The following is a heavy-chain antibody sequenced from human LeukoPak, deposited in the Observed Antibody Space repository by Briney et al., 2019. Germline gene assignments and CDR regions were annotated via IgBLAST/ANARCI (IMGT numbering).Heavy chain of an antibody. CDR2: IYTSGST. Sequence: SETLSLTCTVSGGSISSYYWSWIRQPPGKGLEWIGYIYTSGSTNYNPSLKSRVTISVDTSKNQFSLKLSSVTAADTAVYYCARHSQRSSSSPDFDYWGQGTLVTVSS. D-gene: IGHD6-6*01. CDR1: GGSISSYY. J-gene: IGHJ4*02. V-gene: IGHV4-4*09. CDR3: ARHSQRSSSSPDFDY.